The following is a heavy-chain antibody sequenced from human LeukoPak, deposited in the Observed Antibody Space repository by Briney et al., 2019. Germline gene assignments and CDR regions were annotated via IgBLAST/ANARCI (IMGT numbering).Heavy chain of an antibody. J-gene: IGHJ6*02. CDR2: ISGYSGNT. V-gene: IGHV1-18*01. CDR1: GYSFITYS. D-gene: IGHD3-10*01. Sequence: ASVKVSCKTSGYSFITYSINWVRQAPGQGLEWMGWISGYSGNTNYAQKLQGRVTMTRNTSISTAYMELSSLRSEDTAVYYCAVYGSEKYYYYYGMDVWGQGTTVTVSS. CDR3: AVYGSEKYYYYYGMDV.